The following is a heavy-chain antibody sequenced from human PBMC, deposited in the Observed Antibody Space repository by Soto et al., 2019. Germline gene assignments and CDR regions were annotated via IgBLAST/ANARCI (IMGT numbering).Heavy chain of an antibody. Sequence: PGGSLRLSCAASGFSFSNYAMNWVRQAPGKGLEWVSVISGSGGSASYAGSVQGRFTIPRDNSNNTLYPQMNSLRAEDTAIYSCVREGSGWYSRGSFDFWGRGAMVTVSS. CDR2: ISGSGGSA. D-gene: IGHD6-19*01. J-gene: IGHJ3*01. CDR1: GFSFSNYA. V-gene: IGHV3-23*01. CDR3: VREGSGWYSRGSFDF.